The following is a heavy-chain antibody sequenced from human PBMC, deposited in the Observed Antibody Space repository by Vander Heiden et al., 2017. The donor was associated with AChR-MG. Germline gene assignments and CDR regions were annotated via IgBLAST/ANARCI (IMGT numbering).Heavy chain of an antibody. D-gene: IGHD2-21*02. CDR3: ARDLSSTVPLATATYYGMDV. V-gene: IGHV3-66*02. CDR1: GFPISTNS. CDR2: IHSSGSA. Sequence: EVQLVESGGGLVQPGGSLRLSCAASGFPISTNSITWFRQAPGTGLEWVSIIHSSGSAYYADSVKGRFTISRDDSKNTLYLQMNSLRAEDTAVYYCARDLSSTVPLATATYYGMDVWGQGTTVTVSS. J-gene: IGHJ6*02.